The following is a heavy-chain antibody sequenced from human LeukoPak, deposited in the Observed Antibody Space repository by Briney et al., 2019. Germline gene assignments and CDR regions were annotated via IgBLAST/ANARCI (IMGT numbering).Heavy chain of an antibody. CDR3: ARRYYDFWSGSEYYYYGMDV. Sequence: GGSLRLSCAASGFTFSSYSMNWVRQAPGKGLEWVSSISSSSSYIYYADSVKGRFTISRANAENSLYLQMNGLRAEDTAVYYCARRYYDFWSGSEYYYYGMDVWGQGTTVTVSS. CDR2: ISSSSSYI. J-gene: IGHJ6*02. CDR1: GFTFSSYS. V-gene: IGHV3-21*01. D-gene: IGHD3-3*01.